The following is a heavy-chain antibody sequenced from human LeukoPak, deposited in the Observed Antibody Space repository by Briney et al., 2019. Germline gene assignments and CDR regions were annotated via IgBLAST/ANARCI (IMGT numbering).Heavy chain of an antibody. CDR3: ARDHTADGNPDY. CDR1: GFTFSSYA. V-gene: IGHV3-30*01. J-gene: IGHJ4*02. Sequence: PGGSLTLSCAASGFTFSSYAMHWVRQAPGKGLXXVAVISYDGSNKYYADSVKGRFTISRDNSKNTLYLQMNSLRAEDTAVYYCARDHTADGNPDYWGQGTLVTVSS. D-gene: IGHD5-18*01. CDR2: ISYDGSNK.